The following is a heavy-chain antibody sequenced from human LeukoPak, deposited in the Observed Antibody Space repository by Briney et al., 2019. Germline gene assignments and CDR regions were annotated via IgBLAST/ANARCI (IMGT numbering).Heavy chain of an antibody. CDR1: GYTFTGYY. J-gene: IGHJ6*02. D-gene: IGHD4-17*01. CDR3: ARTTVTNLASGMDV. CDR2: INPNSGGT. Sequence: ASVKVSCKASGYTFTGYYMHWVRQAPGQGLEWMGWINPNSGGTNYAQKFQGRVTMTRDTSISTAYMELSRLRSDDTAVYYCARTTVTNLASGMDVWGQGTTVTVSS. V-gene: IGHV1-2*02.